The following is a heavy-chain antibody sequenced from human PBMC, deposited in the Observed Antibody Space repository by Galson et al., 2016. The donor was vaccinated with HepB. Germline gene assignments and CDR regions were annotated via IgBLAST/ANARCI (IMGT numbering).Heavy chain of an antibody. Sequence: SLRLSCATSGFTFNNYWMNWVRQAPGKGLEWVANIKQDGSIKYYVDSVRGRFTISRDNAENSLFLQMNTLSAEDTAAYYCVRPLGGGWGPLSYWGQGTLVTVSS. D-gene: IGHD6-19*01. J-gene: IGHJ4*02. CDR1: GFTFNNYW. CDR3: VRPLGGGWGPLSY. CDR2: IKQDGSIK. V-gene: IGHV3-7*01.